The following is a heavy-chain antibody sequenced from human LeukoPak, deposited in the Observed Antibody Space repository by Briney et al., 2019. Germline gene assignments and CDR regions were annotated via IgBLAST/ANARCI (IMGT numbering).Heavy chain of an antibody. CDR1: GFTFSNYG. CDR3: AKRYCKSATCRSDMDA. Sequence: PGGSLRLSCAASGFTFSNYGIHWVRQAHGRGMEWVALIQSDGSNTYSADSVKGRFTISRDNPRNTLHLQMNRLRPEDTAVYYCAKRYCKSATCRSDMDAWGQGTTVTVSS. J-gene: IGHJ6*02. D-gene: IGHD2-15*01. V-gene: IGHV3-30*02. CDR2: IQSDGSNT.